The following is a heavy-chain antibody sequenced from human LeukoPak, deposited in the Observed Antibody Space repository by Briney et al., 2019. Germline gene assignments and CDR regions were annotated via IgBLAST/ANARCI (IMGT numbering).Heavy chain of an antibody. CDR3: ARERMAWISPTRDHYYYYGLDA. D-gene: IGHD5-12*01. V-gene: IGHV1-69*04. CDR1: GGTFSSYA. Sequence: SVKVSCTASGGTFSSYAISWVRQAPGQGLEWMGRIIPIFGIANYAQKFQGRVTITADKSTSTAYMELSSLRSEDTAVYYCARERMAWISPTRDHYYYYGLDAWGKGTTVTVSS. CDR2: IIPIFGIA. J-gene: IGHJ6*04.